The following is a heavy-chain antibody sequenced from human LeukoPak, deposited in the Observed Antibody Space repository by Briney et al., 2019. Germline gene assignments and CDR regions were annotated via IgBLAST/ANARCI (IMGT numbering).Heavy chain of an antibody. Sequence: PGGSLRLSCAASGFTFSNAWMSWVRQAPGKGLEWVGRIKSKTDGGTTDYAAPVKGRFTISRDNSKNTLYLQMNSLRAEDTAVYYCAKETRQQQLVPYYFDYWGQGTLVTVSS. D-gene: IGHD6-13*01. CDR2: IKSKTDGGTT. J-gene: IGHJ4*02. CDR3: AKETRQQQLVPYYFDY. CDR1: GFTFSNAW. V-gene: IGHV3-15*01.